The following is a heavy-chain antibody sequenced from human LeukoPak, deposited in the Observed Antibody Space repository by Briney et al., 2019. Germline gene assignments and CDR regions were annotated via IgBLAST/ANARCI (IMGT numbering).Heavy chain of an antibody. CDR3: TRDRGEMATRCCYYYMDV. Sequence: GGSLRLSCTASGFTFGDYAMSWFRQAPGKGLEWVGFIRSKAYGGTTEYAASVKGRFTISRDDSKSIAYLQMNSLKTEDTAVYYCTRDRGEMATRCCYYYMDVWGKGTTVTVSS. D-gene: IGHD5-24*01. CDR2: IRSKAYGGTT. J-gene: IGHJ6*03. CDR1: GFTFGDYA. V-gene: IGHV3-49*03.